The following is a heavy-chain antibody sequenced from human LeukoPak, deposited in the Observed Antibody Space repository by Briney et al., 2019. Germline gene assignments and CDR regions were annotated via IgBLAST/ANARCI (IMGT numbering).Heavy chain of an antibody. D-gene: IGHD5-24*01. CDR1: GFIFKKYW. CDR2: IKEDGSET. J-gene: IGHJ4*02. V-gene: IGHV3-7*01. Sequence: GGSLRLSCAASGFIFKKYWMNWVRQVPGKGLECLANIKEDGSETYYADSVKGRSTISRDNPKTLLFLQINSLRVEDTAVYYCARETPRRGETRDGYRWGQGTVVTVSS. CDR3: ARETPRRGETRDGYR.